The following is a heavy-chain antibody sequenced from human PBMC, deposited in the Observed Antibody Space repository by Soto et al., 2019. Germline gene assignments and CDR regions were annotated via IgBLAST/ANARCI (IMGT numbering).Heavy chain of an antibody. V-gene: IGHV4-59*08. CDR3: ARSPADFWSGYQSIFDY. CDR2: IYYSGST. Sequence: QVQLQESGPGLVKPSETLSLTCTVSGGSISSYYWSWIRQPPGKGLEWIGYIYYSGSTNYNPSLKSRVTISVDTSKNQFSLKLSSVTAADTAVYYCARSPADFWSGYQSIFDYWGQGTLVTVSS. CDR1: GGSISSYY. D-gene: IGHD3-3*01. J-gene: IGHJ4*02.